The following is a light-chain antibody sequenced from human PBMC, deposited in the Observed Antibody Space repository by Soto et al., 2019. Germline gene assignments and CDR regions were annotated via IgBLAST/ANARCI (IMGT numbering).Light chain of an antibody. CDR1: SSDVGGYNY. CDR3: CSYAGSSTYV. Sequence: QSVLTQPASVSGSPGQSITISCTGTSSDVGGYNYVSWYQQHPGKAPKLMIYDVGNRPSGVSNRLSGSKSGTTASLTISGLQAEDEADYYCCSYAGSSTYVFGTGTRSPS. V-gene: IGLV2-23*02. J-gene: IGLJ1*01. CDR2: DVG.